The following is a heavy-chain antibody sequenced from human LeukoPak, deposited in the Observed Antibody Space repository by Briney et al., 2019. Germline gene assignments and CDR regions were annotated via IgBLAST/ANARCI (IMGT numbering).Heavy chain of an antibody. CDR3: ARPQHDALDI. CDR1: GVSITSYY. J-gene: IGHJ3*02. Sequence: PSETLSLTCTVSGVSITSYYWSWVRQPPGRGLEWIGYIYYTGSTNYNPSLKSRVTISVDTSKSQFSLKLRSVTAADTAVYYCARPQHDALDIWGQGTMVTVSS. D-gene: IGHD1-1*01. V-gene: IGHV4-59*08. CDR2: IYYTGST.